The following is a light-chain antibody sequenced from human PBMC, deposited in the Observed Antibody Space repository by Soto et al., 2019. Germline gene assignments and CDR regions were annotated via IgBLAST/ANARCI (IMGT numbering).Light chain of an antibody. CDR2: GAS. J-gene: IGKJ4*01. CDR3: QQYENSPFT. V-gene: IGKV3-20*01. CDR1: QSVDSSH. Sequence: EXVLTQSAVTLSFSPGERATLSCRAIQSVDSSHLAWYQHRPGRAPRLLVYGASRRATGVPDRLSGSGSGTNFTISIRRLESEDFAVYYCQQYENSPFTFGGGTKV.